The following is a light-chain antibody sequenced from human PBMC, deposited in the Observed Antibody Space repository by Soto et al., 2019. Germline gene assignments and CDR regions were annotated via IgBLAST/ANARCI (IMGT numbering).Light chain of an antibody. CDR2: DAS. Sequence: EIVLTQSPATLSLSPGERATLSCRASQSVGSYLAWYQHKPGQAPRLLIYDASNRATGVPARFSGSGSGTDFTLTISSLETEDFAVYYCQQRSDWGITFAQGTRLQIK. CDR3: QQRSDWGIT. CDR1: QSVGSY. J-gene: IGKJ5*01. V-gene: IGKV3-11*01.